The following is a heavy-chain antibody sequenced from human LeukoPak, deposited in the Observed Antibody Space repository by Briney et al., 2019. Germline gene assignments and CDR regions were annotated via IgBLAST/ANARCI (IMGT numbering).Heavy chain of an antibody. CDR3: ARLVVSSWYHEVLLGRDY. D-gene: IGHD6-13*01. CDR2: IHHSGIT. J-gene: IGHJ4*02. V-gene: IGHV4-38-2*02. CDR1: GYSISSGFY. Sequence: PSETLSLTCTVSGYSISSGFYWGWIRQPPGKGLEWIGTIHHSGITYYNPSLKSRVTISVDTSKNQFSLKLSSVTAADTAVYYCARLVVSSWYHEVLLGRDYWGQGTLVTVSS.